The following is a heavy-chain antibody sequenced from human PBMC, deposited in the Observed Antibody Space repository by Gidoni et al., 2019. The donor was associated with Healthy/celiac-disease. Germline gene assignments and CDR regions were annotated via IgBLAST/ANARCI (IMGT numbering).Heavy chain of an antibody. V-gene: IGHV4-4*02. D-gene: IGHD6-13*01. CDR2: IYHSGST. Sequence: QVQLQESVPGLVKPSRTLSLTHAVSGGPLSSSNWWIWFRQPQGKGLEWIGQIYHSGSTTYNPSLKSRVTISVDKSKNQFSLTLSSLTAADTALYYCASRARVASSIAAAGPSDYWGQGPLVTVSA. CDR1: GGPLSSSNW. J-gene: IGHJ4*02. CDR3: ASRARVASSIAAAGPSDY.